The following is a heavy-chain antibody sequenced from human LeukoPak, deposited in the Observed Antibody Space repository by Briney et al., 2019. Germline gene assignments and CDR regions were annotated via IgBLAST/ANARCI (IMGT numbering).Heavy chain of an antibody. CDR2: INHSGST. V-gene: IGHV4-34*01. CDR3: ARMRSSGWYRHFDY. CDR1: GGSFSGYY. D-gene: IGHD6-19*01. Sequence: SETLSLTCAVYGGSFSGYYWSWIRQPPGKGLDWIGEINHSGSTNYNPSLKRRVTISVDTSKNQFSLKLSSVSAADTAVYYCARMRSSGWYRHFDYWGQGTLVTVSS. J-gene: IGHJ4*02.